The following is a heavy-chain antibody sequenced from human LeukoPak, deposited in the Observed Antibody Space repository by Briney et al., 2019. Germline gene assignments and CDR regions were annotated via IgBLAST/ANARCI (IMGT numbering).Heavy chain of an antibody. CDR3: AKVISGWYPFGD. D-gene: IGHD6-19*01. V-gene: IGHV3-23*01. J-gene: IGHJ4*02. CDR1: GFTFSNFA. Sequence: GGSPRLSCAASGFTFSNFAMNWVRQAPGKGLEWVTAISSSGGLTFYADSVKGRFTVSRDNSKSTLYLQMNSLRVEDTAVYYCAKVISGWYPFGDWGQGTLVTVSS. CDR2: ISSSGGLT.